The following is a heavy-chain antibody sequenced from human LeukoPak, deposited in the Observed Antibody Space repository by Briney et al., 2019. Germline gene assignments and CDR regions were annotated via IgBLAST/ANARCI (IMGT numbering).Heavy chain of an antibody. CDR1: GYTFTSYD. D-gene: IGHD6-19*01. CDR3: ARGLYSSGWFSYDAFDI. V-gene: IGHV1-8*03. CDR2: MNPNSGNT. Sequence: GASVTASCKASGYTFTSYDINWVRQATGQGLEWMGWMNPNSGNTGYAQKFQGRVTITRNTSISTAYMELSSLRSEDTAVYYCARGLYSSGWFSYDAFDIWGQGTMVTVSS. J-gene: IGHJ3*02.